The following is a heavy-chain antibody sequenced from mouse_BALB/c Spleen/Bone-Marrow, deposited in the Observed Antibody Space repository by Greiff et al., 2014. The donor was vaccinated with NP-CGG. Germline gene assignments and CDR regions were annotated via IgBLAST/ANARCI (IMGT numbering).Heavy chain of an antibody. CDR3: AREKDWVFAS. D-gene: IGHD4-1*01. V-gene: IGHV1-55*01. J-gene: IGHJ2*01. Sequence: VKLMESGAELVKPGTSVKMSCKASGYTFTSYWMPWVKQRPGKGLEWIGEIYPGSDSTNYNEKFKGKATMTVDTSSSTACMQPSSLPSEVSAVYYCAREKDWVFASWGQGTPLPSSS. CDR1: GYTFTSYW. CDR2: IYPGSDST.